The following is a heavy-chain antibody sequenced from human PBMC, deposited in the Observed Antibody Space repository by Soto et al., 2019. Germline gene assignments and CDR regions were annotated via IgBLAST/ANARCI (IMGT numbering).Heavy chain of an antibody. Sequence: QVQLQESGPGLVKPSQTLSLTCTVSGGSISSGGYYWSWIRQHPGKGLEWIGYIYYSGSTYYNPPLKSRVTISVDTSKNQFSLKLSSVTAADTAVYYCARDNYYDSSGYYYGNRYFDLWGRGTLVTVSS. J-gene: IGHJ2*01. CDR1: GGSISSGGYY. CDR3: ARDNYYDSSGYYYGNRYFDL. CDR2: IYYSGST. V-gene: IGHV4-31*03. D-gene: IGHD3-22*01.